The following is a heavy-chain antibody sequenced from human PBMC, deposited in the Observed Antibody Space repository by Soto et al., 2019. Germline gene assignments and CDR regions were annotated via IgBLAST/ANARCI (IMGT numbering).Heavy chain of an antibody. J-gene: IGHJ6*03. CDR2: ISGSGGST. CDR3: AKAHRPQIPYDFWSGSGYYYYMDV. D-gene: IGHD3-3*01. Sequence: GGSLRLSCAASGFTFSSYAMSWVRQAPGKGLEWVSAISGSGGSTYYADSVKGRFTISRDNSKNTLYLQMNSLRAEDTAVYYCAKAHRPQIPYDFWSGSGYYYYMDVWGKGTTVTVSS. V-gene: IGHV3-23*01. CDR1: GFTFSSYA.